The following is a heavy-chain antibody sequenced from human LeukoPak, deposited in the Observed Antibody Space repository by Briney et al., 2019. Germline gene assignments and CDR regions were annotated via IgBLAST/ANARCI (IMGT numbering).Heavy chain of an antibody. CDR3: ARSGRGGAFDI. CDR2: ISYDGSNK. Sequence: GGSLRLSCAASGFTFSSCGMHWVRQAPGKGLEWVAVISYDGSNKYYADSVKGRFTISGDNAKNTLYLQMNSLRVEDTAVYYCARSGRGGAFDIWGQGTMVTVSS. CDR1: GFTFSSCG. J-gene: IGHJ3*02. V-gene: IGHV3-30*03. D-gene: IGHD1-26*01.